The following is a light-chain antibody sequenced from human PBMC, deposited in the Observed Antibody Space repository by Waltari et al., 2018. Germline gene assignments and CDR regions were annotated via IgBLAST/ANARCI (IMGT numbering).Light chain of an antibody. CDR1: QGISSW. J-gene: IGKJ1*01. CDR3: QQANSFPWT. V-gene: IGKV1-12*01. Sequence: DIQMTHSPSSVSASVGDRVTITCRASQGISSWLVWVPQNPGKAPKLLIYAATSLQRGVPSRFSGSGSGTDFTLTISSLQPEYFATYYCQQANSFPWTFGQGTKVEIK. CDR2: AAT.